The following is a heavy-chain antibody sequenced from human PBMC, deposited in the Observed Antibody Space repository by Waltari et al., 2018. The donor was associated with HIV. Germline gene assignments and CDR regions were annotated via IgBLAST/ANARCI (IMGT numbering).Heavy chain of an antibody. Sequence: QVQLQESGPGLVKPSQTLSLTWTVSGGSISSGSYYWSWIRQPPGKGLEWIGRINTRGSTNYNPSLKSRVTISVDTSKNQFSLKLSSVTAADTAVYYCARDRNYYYDSSGYFFNAFDIWGQGTMVTVSS. V-gene: IGHV4-61*02. J-gene: IGHJ3*02. CDR3: ARDRNYYYDSSGYFFNAFDI. CDR1: GGSISSGSYY. CDR2: INTRGST. D-gene: IGHD3-22*01.